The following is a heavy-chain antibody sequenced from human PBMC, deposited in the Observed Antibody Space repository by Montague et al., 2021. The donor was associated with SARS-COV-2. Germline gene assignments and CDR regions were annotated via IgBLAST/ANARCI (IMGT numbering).Heavy chain of an antibody. CDR1: GFTFNTYG. V-gene: IGHV3-23*01. D-gene: IGHD1-1*01. CDR2: ISGSGGT. Sequence: SLRLSCAASGFTFNTYGMSWVRQAPGQGLEWVSCISGSGGTYYAGSVKGRFAISRDTSNNTLYLQMNSLRAEDTAIYYCAKQRGTITTTSDYWGQGSLVTVSS. J-gene: IGHJ4*02. CDR3: AKQRGTITTTSDY.